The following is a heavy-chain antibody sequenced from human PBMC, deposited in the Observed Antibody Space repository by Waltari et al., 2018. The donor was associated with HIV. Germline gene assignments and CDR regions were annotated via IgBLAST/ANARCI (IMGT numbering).Heavy chain of an antibody. J-gene: IGHJ4*02. V-gene: IGHV3-23*01. D-gene: IGHD6-19*01. CDR2: ISGSGGST. Sequence: EVQLLESGGGLVQPGGSLRPSGDASGFTFSRYPLSVVGQAPGKGLEWVSGISGSGGSTYYADSVKGRFTISRDNSKNTLDLQMNSLRVEETAVYYWAKMDGVNKGSGGYGGFDYWGQGTLGTVSA. CDR3: AKMDGVNKGSGGYGGFDY. CDR1: GFTFSRYP.